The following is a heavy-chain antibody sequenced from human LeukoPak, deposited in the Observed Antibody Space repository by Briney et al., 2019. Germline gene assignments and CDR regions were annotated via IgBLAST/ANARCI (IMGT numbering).Heavy chain of an antibody. CDR1: GYTFTGYY. CDR3: AKAAGATIPLDY. CDR2: INPNSCGT. V-gene: IGHV1-2*06. Sequence: ASVKVSCKASGYTFTGYYMHWVRQAPGQGLEWMGRINPNSCGTNYAQKFQGRVTMTRDTSISTAYMELSRLRADDTAVYYCAKAAGATIPLDYWGQGTLVTVSS. J-gene: IGHJ4*02. D-gene: IGHD1-26*01.